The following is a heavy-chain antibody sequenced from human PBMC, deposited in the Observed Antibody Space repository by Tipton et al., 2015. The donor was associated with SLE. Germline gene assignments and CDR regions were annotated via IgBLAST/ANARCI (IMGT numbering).Heavy chain of an antibody. V-gene: IGHV3-9*01. Sequence: SLRLSCAASGFTFDDYAMHWVRQAPGKGLEWVSGISWNSGSIVYADSVKGRFTISRDNAKNTLYLQMNSLRAEDTAVYYCASGIAVAPDYWGQGTLVTVSS. CDR3: ASGIAVAPDY. J-gene: IGHJ4*02. D-gene: IGHD6-19*01. CDR2: ISWNSGSI. CDR1: GFTFDDYA.